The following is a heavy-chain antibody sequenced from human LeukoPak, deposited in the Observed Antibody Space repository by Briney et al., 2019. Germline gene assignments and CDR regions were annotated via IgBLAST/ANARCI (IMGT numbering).Heavy chain of an antibody. V-gene: IGHV3-23*01. CDR1: GFTFRYYA. CDR2: IGGSGGST. Sequence: GGSLRLSCAASGFTFRYYAMSWVRQAPGKGLEWISAIGGSGGSTYYTDSVKGRFIISRDNFKNTVSLQMYSLRVEDTAVYYCAIRSGVEYCQHWGQGTLVTVSS. CDR3: AIRSGVEYCQH. J-gene: IGHJ1*01.